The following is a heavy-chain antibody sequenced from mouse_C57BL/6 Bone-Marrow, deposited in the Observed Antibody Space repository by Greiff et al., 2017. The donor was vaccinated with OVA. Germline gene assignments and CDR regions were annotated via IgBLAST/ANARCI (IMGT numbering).Heavy chain of an antibody. D-gene: IGHD1-1*01. V-gene: IGHV3-6*01. J-gene: IGHJ3*01. CDR3: ARGGIYYYGSTNPFAY. Sequence: DVKLQESGPGLVKPSQSLSLTCSVTGYSITSGYYWNWIRQFPGNKLEWMGYIRYDGSNNYNPSLKNRISITRDTSKNQFFLKLNSVTTEDTATYYCARGGIYYYGSTNPFAYWGQGTLVTVSA. CDR2: IRYDGSN. CDR1: GYSITSGYY.